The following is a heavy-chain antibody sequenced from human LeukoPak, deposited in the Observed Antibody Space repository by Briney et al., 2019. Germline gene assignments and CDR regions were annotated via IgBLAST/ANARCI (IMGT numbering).Heavy chain of an antibody. V-gene: IGHV1-3*01. CDR1: GYTFTSYA. Sequence: GASVKVSCKASGYTFTSYAVHWVRQAPGQRPEWMGWINAGNGNTKYSQKFQGRVTITSDTSASTAYMKVSSLRSEDTAVYYCARRDIGDYWGQGTLVTVSS. CDR3: ARRDIGDY. CDR2: INAGNGNT. D-gene: IGHD2-15*01. J-gene: IGHJ4*02.